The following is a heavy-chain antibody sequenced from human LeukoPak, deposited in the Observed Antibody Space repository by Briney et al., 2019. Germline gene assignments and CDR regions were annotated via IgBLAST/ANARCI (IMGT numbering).Heavy chain of an antibody. D-gene: IGHD6-13*01. CDR1: GCSLSSFY. J-gene: IGHJ4*02. CDR3: ARGPGYSSSWYLSHYFDY. CDR2: IYYSGST. Sequence: PSETLSLTCTGSGCSLSSFYWSLIRPPPGKGLGWIGYIYYSGSTNYNPSLKSRVTISVDTSKNQFSLKLSSVTAADTAVYYCARGPGYSSSWYLSHYFDYWGQGTLVTVSS. V-gene: IGHV4-59*01.